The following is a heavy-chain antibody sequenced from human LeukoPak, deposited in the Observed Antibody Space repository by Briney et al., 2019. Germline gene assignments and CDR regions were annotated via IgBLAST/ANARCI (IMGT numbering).Heavy chain of an antibody. Sequence: GGSLRLSCAASGFTFSSYSMNWVRQAPGKGLEWVSSISSSSSYIYYADSVKGRFTISRDNAKNSLYLQMNSLRAEDTAVYYCARVVTTVANGWFDPWGRGTLVTVSS. V-gene: IGHV3-21*01. CDR3: ARVVTTVANGWFDP. J-gene: IGHJ5*02. CDR1: GFTFSSYS. CDR2: ISSSSSYI. D-gene: IGHD4-17*01.